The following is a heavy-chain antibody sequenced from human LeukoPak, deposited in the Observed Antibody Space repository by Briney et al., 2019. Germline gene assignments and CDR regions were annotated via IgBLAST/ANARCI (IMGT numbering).Heavy chain of an antibody. CDR1: GLTFRNYG. CDR2: IWYDGSNK. J-gene: IGHJ4*02. D-gene: IGHD1-26*01. CDR3: ATDRNSGKYYDY. V-gene: IGHV3-33*01. Sequence: GGSLRLSCAASGLTFRNYGTHWVRQAPGKGLEWVAVIWYDGSNKYYADSVKGRFTISRDNSKDTLYLQMNSLRAEDTAVYYCATDRNSGKYYDYWGQGTLVTVSS.